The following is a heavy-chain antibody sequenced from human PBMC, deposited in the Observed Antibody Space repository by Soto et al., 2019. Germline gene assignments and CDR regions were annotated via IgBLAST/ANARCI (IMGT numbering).Heavy chain of an antibody. V-gene: IGHV1-2*04. Sequence: ASVKVSCKASGYTFTGYYMHWVRQAPGQGLEWMGWINPNSGGTNYAQKFQGWVTMTRDTSISTAYMELSRLRSDDTAVYYCAREAVTTGRYYYMDVWGKGTTVTVSS. CDR3: AREAVTTGRYYYMDV. J-gene: IGHJ6*03. CDR1: GYTFTGYY. CDR2: INPNSGGT. D-gene: IGHD4-4*01.